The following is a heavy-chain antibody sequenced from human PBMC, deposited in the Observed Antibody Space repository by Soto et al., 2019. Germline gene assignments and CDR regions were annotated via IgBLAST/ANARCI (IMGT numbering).Heavy chain of an antibody. Sequence: GGSLRLSCAASEFTFTSYAMHWVRQAPGKGLEWVAVITNDGGNKYYAGSVKGRFTISRDNSKNTLYLQMNSLRAEDTALYYCGSAYFFDSRGYHGTLDYWGQGTLVTVSS. CDR3: GSAYFFDSRGYHGTLDY. D-gene: IGHD3-22*01. CDR2: ITNDGGNK. V-gene: IGHV3-30-3*01. J-gene: IGHJ4*02. CDR1: EFTFTSYA.